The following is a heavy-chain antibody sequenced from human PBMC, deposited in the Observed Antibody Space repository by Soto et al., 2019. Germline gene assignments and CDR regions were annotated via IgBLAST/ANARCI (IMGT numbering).Heavy chain of an antibody. CDR3: ARDRRDYDILTGYLSGYFDY. CDR1: GFTFSSYS. Sequence: GSLRLSCAASGFTFSSYSMNWVRQAPGRGLEWVSYISSSSSTIYYADSVKGRFTISRDNAKNSLYLQMNSLRDEDTAVYYCARDRRDYDILTGYLSGYFDYWGQGTLVTVSS. CDR2: ISSSSSTI. V-gene: IGHV3-48*02. D-gene: IGHD3-9*01. J-gene: IGHJ4*02.